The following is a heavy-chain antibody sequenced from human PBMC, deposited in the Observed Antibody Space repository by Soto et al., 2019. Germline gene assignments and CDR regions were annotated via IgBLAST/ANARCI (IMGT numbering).Heavy chain of an antibody. J-gene: IGHJ4*02. Sequence: PGGSLRLSCAVSGFTFSSYAMSWVRQAPGKGLEWVSAISASGESTYYADSVKGRFFISRDNSKNTLSLQMNSLRAEDTALYYCEKDGILRYSDYWGRVTLVTVSS. CDR3: EKDGILRYSDY. CDR1: GFTFSSYA. D-gene: IGHD3-9*01. CDR2: ISASGEST. V-gene: IGHV3-23*01.